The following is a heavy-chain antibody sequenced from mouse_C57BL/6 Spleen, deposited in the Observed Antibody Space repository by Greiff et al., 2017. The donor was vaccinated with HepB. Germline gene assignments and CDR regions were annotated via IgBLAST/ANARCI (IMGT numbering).Heavy chain of an antibody. CDR1: GYAFTNYL. Sequence: QVQLKESGAELVRPGTSVKVSCKASGYAFTNYLIEWVKQRPGQGLEWIGVINPGSGGTNYNEKFKGKATLTADKSSSTAYMQLSSLTSEDSAVYFCARGMITNYCAMDYWGQGTSVTVSS. D-gene: IGHD2-4*01. V-gene: IGHV1-54*01. CDR2: INPGSGGT. J-gene: IGHJ4*01. CDR3: ARGMITNYCAMDY.